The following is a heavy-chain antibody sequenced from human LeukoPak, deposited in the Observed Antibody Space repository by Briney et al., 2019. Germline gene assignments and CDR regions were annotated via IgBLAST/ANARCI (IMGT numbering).Heavy chain of an antibody. J-gene: IGHJ6*03. D-gene: IGHD2-2*01. CDR3: ARDRRDIVVVPAANYYYYYMDV. V-gene: IGHV3-48*04. Sequence: GGSLRLSCAASGFSFTNYAMSWVRQAPGKGLEWVSYISSSSSTIYCADSVKGRFTISRDNAKNSLYLQMNSLRAEDTAVYYCARDRRDIVVVPAANYYYYYMDVWGKGTTVTVSS. CDR2: ISSSSSTI. CDR1: GFSFTNYA.